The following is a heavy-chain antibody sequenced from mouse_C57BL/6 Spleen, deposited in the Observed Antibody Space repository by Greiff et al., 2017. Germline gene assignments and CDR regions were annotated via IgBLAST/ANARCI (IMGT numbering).Heavy chain of an antibody. D-gene: IGHD1-1*01. CDR2: IYPSDSET. CDR1: GYTFTSYW. J-gene: IGHJ2*01. CDR3: ARAPYYYY. V-gene: IGHV1-61*01. Sequence: QVQLQQPGAELVRPGSSVKLSCKASGYTFTSYWMDWVKQRPGQGLEWIGNIYPSDSETHYNQKFKDKATLTVDKSSSTAYMQLSSLTSEDSAVYYCARAPYYYYWGQGTTLTVSS.